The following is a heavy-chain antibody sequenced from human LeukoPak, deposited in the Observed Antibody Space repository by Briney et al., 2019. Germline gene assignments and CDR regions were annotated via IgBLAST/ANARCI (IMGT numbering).Heavy chain of an antibody. CDR2: ISVYNGNT. CDR1: GGTFSSYA. J-gene: IGHJ4*02. Sequence: GASVKVSFKASGGTFSSYAISWVRPAPGQGLEWMGWISVYNGNTNSAQKLQGRVTMTTDTSTSTAYMELRSLRSDDTAVYYCARDESSGSYYFDYWGQGTLVTVSS. V-gene: IGHV1-18*01. D-gene: IGHD1-26*01. CDR3: ARDESSGSYYFDY.